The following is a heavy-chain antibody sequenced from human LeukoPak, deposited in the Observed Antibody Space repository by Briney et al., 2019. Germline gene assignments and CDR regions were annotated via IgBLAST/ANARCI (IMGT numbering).Heavy chain of an antibody. Sequence: TLSLTCTVSGGSISSYYWSWIRQPPGKALEWLALIYWNDDKRYSPSLKSRLTITKDTSKNQVVLTMTNMDPVDTATYYCAHRPGFGENYFDYWGQGTLVTVSS. CDR2: IYWNDDK. CDR1: GGSISSYYW. J-gene: IGHJ4*02. CDR3: AHRPGFGENYFDY. D-gene: IGHD3-10*01. V-gene: IGHV2-5*01.